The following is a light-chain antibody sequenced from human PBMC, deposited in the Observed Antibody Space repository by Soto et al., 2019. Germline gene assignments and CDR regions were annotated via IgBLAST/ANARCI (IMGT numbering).Light chain of an antibody. CDR3: ASYLTTSPLEV. V-gene: IGLV2-8*01. J-gene: IGLJ1*01. CDR1: SSDVGGYNY. Sequence: QSALTQPPSASGSPGQSVAISCTGTSSDVGGYNYVSWYQQHPGKAPKLMIYEVNKRPSGVPDRFSGSKSGNTASLTVSGLQAEDEADYYCASYLTTSPLEVFGTGTKVTVL. CDR2: EVN.